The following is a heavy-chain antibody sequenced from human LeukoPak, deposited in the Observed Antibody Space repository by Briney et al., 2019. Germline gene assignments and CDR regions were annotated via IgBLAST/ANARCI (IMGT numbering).Heavy chain of an antibody. V-gene: IGHV3-23*01. D-gene: IGHD5-24*01. CDR3: ARADRPRDGLRGGFDI. J-gene: IGHJ3*02. Sequence: PGGSLRLSCAASGFTFSSYGMSWVRQAPGKGLEWVSAISGSGGSTYYADSVKGRFTISRDNSKNTLYLQMNSLRAEDTAMYYCARADRPRDGLRGGFDIWGQGTMVTVSS. CDR2: ISGSGGST. CDR1: GFTFSSYG.